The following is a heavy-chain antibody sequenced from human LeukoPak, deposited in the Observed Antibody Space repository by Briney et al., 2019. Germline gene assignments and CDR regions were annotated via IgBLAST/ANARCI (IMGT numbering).Heavy chain of an antibody. CDR3: AKDISPLYYYYGMDV. CDR2: IRSKAYGGTT. CDR1: GFTFGDYA. J-gene: IGHJ6*02. Sequence: GGSLRLSCTASGFTFGDYAMSWFRQAPGKGLEWVGFIRSKAYGGTTEYAASVKGRFTISRDDSKNTLYLQMNSLRAEDTALYYCAKDISPLYYYYGMDVWGQGTTVTVSS. V-gene: IGHV3-49*03.